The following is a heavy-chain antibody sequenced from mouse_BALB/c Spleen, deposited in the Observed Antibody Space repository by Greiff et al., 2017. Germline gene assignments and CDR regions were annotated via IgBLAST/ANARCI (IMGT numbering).Heavy chain of an antibody. J-gene: IGHJ3*01. CDR3: ARADYGAWFAY. V-gene: IGHV5-12-2*01. CDR2: ISNGGGST. CDR1: GFTFSSYT. Sequence: EVHLVESGGGLVRPGGSLKLSCAASGFTFSSYTMSWVRQTPEKRLEWVAYISNGGGSTYYPDTVKGRFTISRDNAKNTLYLQMSSLKSEDTAMYYCARADYGAWFAYWGQGTLVTVSA. D-gene: IGHD1-1*02.